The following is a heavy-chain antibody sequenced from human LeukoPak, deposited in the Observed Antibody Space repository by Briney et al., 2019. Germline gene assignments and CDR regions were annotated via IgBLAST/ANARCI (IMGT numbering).Heavy chain of an antibody. Sequence: ASVKVSCKASGYTFTSYYMHWVRQAPGQGLEWMGIINPSGGSTTYAQKFQGRLTMTRDTSTSTVYMELSSLRSEDTAVYYCARDGVHSGSSYYYMDVWGKGPRSPSP. CDR3: ARDGVHSGSSYYYMDV. CDR1: GYTFTSYY. CDR2: INPSGGST. J-gene: IGHJ6*03. D-gene: IGHD1-26*01. V-gene: IGHV1-46*01.